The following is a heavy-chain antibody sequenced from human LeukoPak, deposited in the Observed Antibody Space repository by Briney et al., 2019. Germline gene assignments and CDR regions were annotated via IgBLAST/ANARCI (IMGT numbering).Heavy chain of an antibody. Sequence: SVKVSCKASGYTFTSYYMHWVRQAPGQGLEWMGGIIPLIGTTNFAQKSQGRVTITADKSTSTAYMELRSLRSDDTAVYYCAREFYGSGTYCLDYWGQGTLVTVSS. CDR1: GYTFTSYY. D-gene: IGHD3-10*01. CDR2: IIPLIGTT. J-gene: IGHJ4*02. CDR3: AREFYGSGTYCLDY. V-gene: IGHV1-69*06.